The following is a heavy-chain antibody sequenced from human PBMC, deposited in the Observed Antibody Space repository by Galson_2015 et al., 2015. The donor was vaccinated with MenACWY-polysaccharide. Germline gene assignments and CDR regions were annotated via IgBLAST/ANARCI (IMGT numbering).Heavy chain of an antibody. CDR1: DYSIRSGYF. CDR3: ARVEKYSGSFYILY. Sequence: ETLSLTCAVSDYSIRSGYFWGWIRQPPGKGLEWIASIFHSGTTYYNPSLKSRVTISVDTSKNQFSRKLSSVTAADTAVYYCARVEKYSGSFYILYWGQGTLVTVSS. CDR2: IFHSGTT. D-gene: IGHD1-26*01. V-gene: IGHV4-38-2*01. J-gene: IGHJ4*02.